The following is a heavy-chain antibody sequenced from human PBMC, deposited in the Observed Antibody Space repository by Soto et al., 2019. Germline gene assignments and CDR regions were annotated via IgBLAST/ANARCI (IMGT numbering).Heavy chain of an antibody. CDR2: VSTNNADT. V-gene: IGHV1-18*01. CDR3: ARELNTDPSAYYSFAY. J-gene: IGHJ4*02. CDR1: GYTFTAYG. D-gene: IGHD3-22*01. Sequence: SVKVSCNTSGYTFTAYGLAWLRQAPVQRPEWMGWVSTNNADTNYAQKFQGRVTMTTETSTRTTYMELRSLRSDDTAVYYCARELNTDPSAYYSFAYWGQGTLVTSPQ.